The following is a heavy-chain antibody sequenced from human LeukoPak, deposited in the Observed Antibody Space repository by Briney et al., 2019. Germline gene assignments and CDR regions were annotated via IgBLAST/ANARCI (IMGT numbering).Heavy chain of an antibody. CDR3: ASSSSWYGYYYYMDV. Sequence: NSGGSLRLSCAASGFTFSSYSMNWVRQAPGKGLEWVSSISSSSSYIYYADSVKGRFTISRDNAKNSLYLQMNSLRAEDTAVYYCASSSSWYGYYYYMDVWGKGTTVTV. CDR1: GFTFSSYS. CDR2: ISSSSSYI. D-gene: IGHD6-13*01. V-gene: IGHV3-21*01. J-gene: IGHJ6*03.